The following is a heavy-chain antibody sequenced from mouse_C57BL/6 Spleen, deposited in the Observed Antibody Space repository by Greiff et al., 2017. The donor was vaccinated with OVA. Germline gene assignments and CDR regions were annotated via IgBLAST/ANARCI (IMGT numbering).Heavy chain of an antibody. Sequence: EVQRVESGGDLVKPGGSLKLSCAASGFTFSSYGMSWVRQTPDKRLEWVATISSGGSYTYYPDSVKGRFTISRDNAKNTLYLQMSSLKSEDTAMYCCARPGYDYDGGYAMDYWGQGTSVTVYS. D-gene: IGHD2-4*01. CDR2: ISSGGSYT. CDR1: GFTFSSYG. CDR3: ARPGYDYDGGYAMDY. J-gene: IGHJ4*01. V-gene: IGHV5-6*01.